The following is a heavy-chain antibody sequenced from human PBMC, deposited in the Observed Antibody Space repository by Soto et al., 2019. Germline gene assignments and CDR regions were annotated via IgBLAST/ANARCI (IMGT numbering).Heavy chain of an antibody. CDR2: ISYDGSDK. D-gene: IGHD3-22*01. J-gene: IGHJ4*02. CDR1: CFTFSSYA. Sequence: PAGSLRLSCAASCFTFSSYAVHLVLERPGKGLEWVALISYDGSDKDYADSVKGRFTISRDNSRNALFLQMNSLRAEDTAVYYCARDYYKYYDSSGYYRSQAYWGQGT. CDR3: ARDYYKYYDSSGYYRSQAY. V-gene: IGHV3-30-3*01.